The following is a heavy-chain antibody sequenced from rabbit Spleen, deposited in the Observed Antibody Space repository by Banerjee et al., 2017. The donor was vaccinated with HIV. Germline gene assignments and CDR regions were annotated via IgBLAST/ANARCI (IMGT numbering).Heavy chain of an antibody. J-gene: IGHJ4*01. V-gene: IGHV1S45*01. Sequence: QEQLVESGGGLVQPEGSLTLTCTASGFSFSSSYYMCWVRQAPGKGLEWIGCIYTGSGGGTYYASWAKGRFTISKTSSTTVTLQMTSLTAADTATYFCARDLVTAIGWNFSLWGPGTLVTVS. D-gene: IGHD1-1*01. CDR1: GFSFSSSYY. CDR3: ARDLVTAIGWNFSL. CDR2: IYTGSGGGT.